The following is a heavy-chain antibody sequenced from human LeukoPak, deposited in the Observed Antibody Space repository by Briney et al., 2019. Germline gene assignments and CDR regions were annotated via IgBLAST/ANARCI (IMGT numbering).Heavy chain of an antibody. D-gene: IGHD3-22*01. J-gene: IGHJ4*02. V-gene: IGHV1-18*01. CDR3: AREVPYDSSRYYQPFDY. CDR2: ISAYNGNT. CDR1: GYTFTSYG. Sequence: ASVTVSCKASGYTFTSYGISWVRQAPGQGLEWMGWISAYNGNTNYAQKLQGRVTMTTDTSTSTAYMELRSLRSDDTAVYYCAREVPYDSSRYYQPFDYWGQGTLVTVSS.